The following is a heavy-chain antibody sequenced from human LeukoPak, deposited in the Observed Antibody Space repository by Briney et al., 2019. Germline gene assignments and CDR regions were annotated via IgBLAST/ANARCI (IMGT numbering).Heavy chain of an antibody. J-gene: IGHJ3*02. CDR3: ATSGVLRFLEWLLVDAFDI. CDR1: GFTFSSYW. V-gene: IGHV3-7*01. D-gene: IGHD3-3*01. Sequence: PGGSLRLSCAASGFTFSSYWMSWVRQAPGKGLEWVAHIKQDGSEKYYVDSVKGRFTISRDNAKNSLYLQMNSLRAEDTAVYYCATSGVLRFLEWLLVDAFDIWGQGTMVTVSS. CDR2: IKQDGSEK.